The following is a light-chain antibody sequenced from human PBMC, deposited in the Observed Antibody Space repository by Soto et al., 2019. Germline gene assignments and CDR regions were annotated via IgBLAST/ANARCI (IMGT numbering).Light chain of an antibody. V-gene: IGLV2-14*01. CDR3: SSDTSSTTWV. Sequence: QSALTQPASVSGSPGQSIAISCTGTSSDVGGSDYVSWYQQHPGKAPKLMISQVSDRPSGVSNRFSGSKSGNTASLTISGLQAEDEADYYCSSDTSSTTWVFGGGTKLTVL. CDR1: SSDVGGSDY. CDR2: QVS. J-gene: IGLJ3*02.